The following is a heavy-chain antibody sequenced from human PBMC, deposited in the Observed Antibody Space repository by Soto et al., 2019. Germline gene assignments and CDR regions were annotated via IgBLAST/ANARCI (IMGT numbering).Heavy chain of an antibody. J-gene: IGHJ6*03. Sequence: PGESLKISCKGSGYSFTSYWIGWVRQMPGKGLEWMGIIYPGDSDTRYSPSFQGQVTISADKSISTAYLQWSSLKASDTAMYYRARIGLSSTRYYYYMDVWGKGTTVTVSS. V-gene: IGHV5-51*01. CDR2: IYPGDSDT. CDR1: GYSFTSYW. D-gene: IGHD2-2*01. CDR3: ARIGLSSTRYYYYMDV.